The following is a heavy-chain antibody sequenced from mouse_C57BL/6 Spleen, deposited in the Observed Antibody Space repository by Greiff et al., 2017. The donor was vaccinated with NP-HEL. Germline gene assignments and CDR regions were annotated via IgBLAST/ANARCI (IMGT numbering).Heavy chain of an antibody. CDR3: ARTLGPYYAMDY. Sequence: EVKLMESGGGLVKPGGSLKLSCAASGFTFSDYGMHWVRQAPEKGLEWVAYISSGSSTIYYADTVKGRFTISRDNAKNTLFLQMTSLRSEDTAMYYCARTLGPYYAMDYWGQGTSVTVSS. CDR1: GFTFSDYG. CDR2: ISSGSSTI. J-gene: IGHJ4*01. V-gene: IGHV5-17*01.